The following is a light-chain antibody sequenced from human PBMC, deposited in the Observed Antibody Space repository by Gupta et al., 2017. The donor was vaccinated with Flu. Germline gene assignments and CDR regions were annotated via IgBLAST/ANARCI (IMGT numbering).Light chain of an antibody. CDR1: QTVNNNY. CDR2: AAS. V-gene: IGKV3-20*01. Sequence: PAERATLSCRASQTVNNNYVAWYQQKPGQAPRLLLFAASSRATGIPDRFSGSGSGTDFTLTISRLEPEDFAVYYCQHYGRSPRTFGQGTNLEIK. J-gene: IGKJ2*01. CDR3: QHYGRSPRT.